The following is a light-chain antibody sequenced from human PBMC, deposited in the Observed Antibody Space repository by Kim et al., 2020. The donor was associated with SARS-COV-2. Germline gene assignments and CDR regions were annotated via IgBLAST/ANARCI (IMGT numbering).Light chain of an antibody. CDR1: QSISTW. V-gene: IGKV1-5*03. J-gene: IGKJ2*01. Sequence: DIQMTQSPSTLSASVGDRVTITCRASQSISTWLAWYQQKPGKAPKLLIYRASSLESGVPSRFSGSGSGTEFTLTISSLQPDDFATYYCQQHNSYPSTFGQGTKREIK. CDR3: QQHNSYPST. CDR2: RAS.